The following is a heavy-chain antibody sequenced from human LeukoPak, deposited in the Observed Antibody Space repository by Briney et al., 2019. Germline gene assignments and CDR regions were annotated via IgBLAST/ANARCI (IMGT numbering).Heavy chain of an antibody. CDR3: AKDMVRGVIIGANYYYYYYMDV. CDR2: ISWNSGSI. D-gene: IGHD3-10*01. CDR1: GFIFSSHG. J-gene: IGHJ6*03. Sequence: GGTLRLSCAASGFIFSSHGMNWVRQAPGKGLEWVSGISWNSGSIGYADSVKGRFTISRDNAKNSLYLQMNSLRAEDTALYYCAKDMVRGVIIGANYYYYYYMDVWGKGTTVTISS. V-gene: IGHV3-9*01.